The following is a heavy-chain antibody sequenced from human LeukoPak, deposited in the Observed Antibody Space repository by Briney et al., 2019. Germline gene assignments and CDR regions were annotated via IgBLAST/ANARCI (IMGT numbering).Heavy chain of an antibody. CDR1: GGSISSYY. D-gene: IGHD2-2*01. CDR2: IYYSGST. J-gene: IGHJ5*02. CDR3: ARHLGYCSTTSCYSWFDP. V-gene: IGHV4-59*01. Sequence: PSETLSLTCTVSGGSISSYYWSWIRQPPGKGLEWIGYIYYSGSTNYSPSLKSRVTMSVDTSKNQFSLKLSSVTAADTAVYYCARHLGYCSTTSCYSWFDPWGQGTLVTVSS.